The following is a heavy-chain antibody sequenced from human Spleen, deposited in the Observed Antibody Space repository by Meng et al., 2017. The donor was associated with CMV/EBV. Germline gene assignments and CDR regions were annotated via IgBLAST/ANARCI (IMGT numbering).Heavy chain of an antibody. J-gene: IGHJ6*02. CDR2: ISAYNGNT. CDR3: ARDIYSSWTATEHYYYYGMDV. CDR1: GFTFSSYG. V-gene: IGHV1-18*01. Sequence: GGSLRLSCAASGFTFSSYGISWVRQAPGQGLEWMGWISAYNGNTNYAQKLQGRVTMTTDTSTSTAYMELRSLRSDDTAVYYCARDIYSSWTATEHYYYYGMDVWGQGTTVTVSS. D-gene: IGHD6-13*01.